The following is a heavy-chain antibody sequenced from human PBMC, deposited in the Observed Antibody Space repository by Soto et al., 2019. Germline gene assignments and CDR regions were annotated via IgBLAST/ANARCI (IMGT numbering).Heavy chain of an antibody. D-gene: IGHD6-13*01. J-gene: IGHJ4*02. CDR1: AFTFSRCA. V-gene: IGHV3-23*01. CDR2: ISGSGGST. CDR3: AKDGSWYYFNY. Sequence: PCGSLRLSCAASAFTFSRCAMSWLRQAPGKWLEQVAAISGSGGSTYYAVCVKCRFTISRDNTKNTLYLQMNSLRAEDTAVYYCAKDGSWYYFNYWGQGTLGTVAS.